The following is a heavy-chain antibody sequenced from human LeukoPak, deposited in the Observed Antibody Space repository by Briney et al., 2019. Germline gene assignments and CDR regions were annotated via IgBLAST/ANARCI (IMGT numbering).Heavy chain of an antibody. CDR1: GFTVSSNY. CDR3: AAHYYGSGSYYMGYYYGMDV. V-gene: IGHV3-53*04. Sequence: PGGSLRLSCAASGFTVSSNYMSWVRQAPGKGLEWVSVIYSGGSTYYADSVKGRFTISRHNSKNTLYLQMNSLRAEDTAVYYCAAHYYGSGSYYMGYYYGMDVWGQGTTVTVSS. J-gene: IGHJ6*02. CDR2: IYSGGST. D-gene: IGHD3-10*01.